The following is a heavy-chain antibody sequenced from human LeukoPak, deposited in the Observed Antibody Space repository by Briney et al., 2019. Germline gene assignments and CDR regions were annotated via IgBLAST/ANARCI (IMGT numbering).Heavy chain of an antibody. Sequence: GGSLRLSCAASGFTLSSYAMHWVRQAPGKGLEWVAVISYDGSNKYYADSAKGRFTISRDNSKDTLFLQLNSLTAADTAMYFCAKASVAIPRYCNSWGQGTLVTVSS. CDR1: GFTLSSYA. V-gene: IGHV3-30-3*01. J-gene: IGHJ5*02. CDR2: ISYDGSNK. CDR3: AKASVAIPRYCNS. D-gene: IGHD2-2*02.